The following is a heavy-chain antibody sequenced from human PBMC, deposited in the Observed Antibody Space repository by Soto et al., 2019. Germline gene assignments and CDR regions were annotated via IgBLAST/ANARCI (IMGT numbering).Heavy chain of an antibody. V-gene: IGHV4-4*02. CDR3: ARDLGGRSSGWYRQDI. D-gene: IGHD6-19*01. CDR2: IYHSGST. CDR1: GGSISSSNW. Sequence: QVQLQESGPGLVKPSGTLSLTCAVSGGSISSSNWWSWVRQPPGKGLEWIGEIYHSGSTNYNPSLKSRVTISVDKSKNQFSLKLSSGTAADTAGYYCARDLGGRSSGWYRQDIWGQGTMVTVSS. J-gene: IGHJ3*02.